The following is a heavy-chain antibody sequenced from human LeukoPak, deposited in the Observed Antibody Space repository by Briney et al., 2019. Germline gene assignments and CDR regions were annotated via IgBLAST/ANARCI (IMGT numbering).Heavy chain of an antibody. CDR2: IIPIFGTA. CDR1: GGTFSSYA. J-gene: IGHJ4*02. Sequence: SVKVSCKGSGGTFSSYAISWVRQAPGQGLEWMGGIIPIFGTANYAQKFQGRVTITADESTSTAYMELSSLRSEDPAVYYCARYRSSSSCFDYWGQGTLVTVSS. D-gene: IGHD2-2*01. V-gene: IGHV1-69*01. CDR3: ARYRSSSSCFDY.